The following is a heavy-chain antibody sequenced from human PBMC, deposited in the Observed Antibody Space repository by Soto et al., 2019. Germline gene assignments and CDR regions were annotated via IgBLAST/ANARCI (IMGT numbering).Heavy chain of an antibody. D-gene: IGHD3-10*01. V-gene: IGHV3-7*01. CDR1: GFSFGASW. Sequence: EVQLMESGGGLVQPGGSLRLSCAASGFSFGASWMAWVRQAPGKGLEWVADIKQDGSEKNYVDSVKGRVTISRDNAKNSLYLQMNSLRAEDTAVYYCARYPYYGAIDYRGLGTLVTVSS. CDR2: IKQDGSEK. J-gene: IGHJ4*02. CDR3: ARYPYYGAIDY.